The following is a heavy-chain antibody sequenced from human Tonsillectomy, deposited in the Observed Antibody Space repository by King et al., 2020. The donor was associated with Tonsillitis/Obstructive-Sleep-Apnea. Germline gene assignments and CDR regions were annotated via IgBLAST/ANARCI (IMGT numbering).Heavy chain of an antibody. CDR1: GGSISSGGYY. D-gene: IGHD1-1*01. J-gene: IGHJ4*02. CDR2: ISYSGST. CDR3: AGGPNEYYFDY. Sequence: VQLQESGPGLVKPSQTLSLTCTVSGGSISSGGYYWSWIRQRPGKGLEWIGYISYSGSTYYNPSLKSRVTISVDTSKKQFSLKLSSVTAADTAVYYCAGGPNEYYFDYWGQGTLVTVSS. V-gene: IGHV4-31*03.